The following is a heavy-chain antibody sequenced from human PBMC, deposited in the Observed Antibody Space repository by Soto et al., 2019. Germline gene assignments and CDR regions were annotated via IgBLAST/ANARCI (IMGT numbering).Heavy chain of an antibody. CDR3: ARSLTYRTDY. Sequence: SETLSLTCTVSGGSISSYYWSWIRQPPGKGLEWIGYIYYSGSTNYNPSLKSRVTISVDTSKNQFSLKLSSVTAADTAVYYCARSLTYRTDYWGQGTLVTVSS. J-gene: IGHJ4*02. CDR1: GGSISSYY. CDR2: IYYSGST. D-gene: IGHD3-16*01. V-gene: IGHV4-59*08.